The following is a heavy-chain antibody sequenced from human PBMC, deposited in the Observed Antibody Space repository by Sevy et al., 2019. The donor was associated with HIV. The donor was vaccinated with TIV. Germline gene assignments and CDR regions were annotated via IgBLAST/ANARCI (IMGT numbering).Heavy chain of an antibody. D-gene: IGHD1-1*01. CDR3: AKVRLGSNPGHY. CDR2: ISDSGGKT. V-gene: IGHV3-23*01. CDR1: GLTFSIYG. Sequence: GGSLRLSCAASGLTFSIYGMSWVRQAPGKGLEWVSSISDSGGKTWYADSVKGRFNISRDNSKNTLYLQMDNLRADDTALYYCAKVRLGSNPGHYWGQGTLVTVSS. J-gene: IGHJ4*02.